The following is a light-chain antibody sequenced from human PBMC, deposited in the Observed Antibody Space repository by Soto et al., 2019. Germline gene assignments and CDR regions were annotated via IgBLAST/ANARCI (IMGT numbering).Light chain of an antibody. CDR3: QQYDSWPRA. CDR2: GAS. CDR1: QSVSSN. J-gene: IGKJ1*01. V-gene: IGKV3-15*01. Sequence: EIVMTQSPATLSVSPGERATLSCRASQSVSSNLAWYQQKPGQAPRLLIYGASTRATGIPARFSGSGSGTEFILTISSLQSEDFAVYYCQQYDSWPRAFGQGTKVDIK.